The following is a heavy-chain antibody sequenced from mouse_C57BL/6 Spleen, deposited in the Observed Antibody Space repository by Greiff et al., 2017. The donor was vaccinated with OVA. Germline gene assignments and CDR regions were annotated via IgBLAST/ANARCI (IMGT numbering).Heavy chain of an antibody. CDR1: GYAFTTSP. J-gene: IGHJ2*01. Sequence: QVQLQQSGPELVKPGASVKISCKASGYAFTTSPINWVKQSHGKSLEWIGRFYPDDDDTNYNEKFKGKATLTADKSSSTAYMELSRLTSEASAVLFWGRAMNYYYFDYRGQGNTLTVSS. V-gene: IGHV1-82*01. D-gene: IGHD2-1*01. CDR3: GRAMNYYYFDY. CDR2: FYPDDDDT.